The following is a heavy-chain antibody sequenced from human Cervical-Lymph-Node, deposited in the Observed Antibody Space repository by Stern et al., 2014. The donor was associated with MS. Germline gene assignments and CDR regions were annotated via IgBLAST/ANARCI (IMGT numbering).Heavy chain of an antibody. J-gene: IGHJ4*02. D-gene: IGHD4-17*01. CDR3: ARDPYGDHGPFDY. Sequence: VQLEESGGGVVQPGGSLRLSCAASGFTFSYYGMHWVRQAPGKGLEWVAVIWYDGSNKYYADSVKGRFTISRDNSQNTLYLQMNSLRDDDTSVYYCARDPYGDHGPFDYWGQGTLVTVSS. CDR1: GFTFSYYG. CDR2: IWYDGSNK. V-gene: IGHV3-33*01.